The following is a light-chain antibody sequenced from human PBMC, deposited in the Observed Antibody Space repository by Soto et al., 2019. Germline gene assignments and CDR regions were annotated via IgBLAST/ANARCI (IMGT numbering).Light chain of an antibody. J-gene: IGKJ1*01. V-gene: IGKV3-20*01. CDR1: QSVSSSY. CDR3: LTKGT. CDR2: DTS. Sequence: EIVLTQSPGTLSLSPGERATLSCRASQSVSSSYLAWYQQKPGQAPRLLIYDTSSRATGIPDRFSGSGSGTDFTLAISRLEPEDFAVYYCLTKGTFGQGTKVEIK.